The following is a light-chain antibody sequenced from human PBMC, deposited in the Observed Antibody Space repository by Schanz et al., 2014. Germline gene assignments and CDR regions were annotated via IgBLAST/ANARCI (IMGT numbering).Light chain of an antibody. CDR3: CSFVGSWV. J-gene: IGLJ3*02. CDR2: EVS. CDR1: SSDVGDYNY. V-gene: IGLV2-8*01. Sequence: QSALTQPPSASGSPGQSVTISCTGTSSDVGDYNYVSWYQQHPGKAPKLMIYEVSKRPSGVPDRFSGSKSGNTASLTISGLQTDDEADYYCCSFVGSWVFGGGTQLTVL.